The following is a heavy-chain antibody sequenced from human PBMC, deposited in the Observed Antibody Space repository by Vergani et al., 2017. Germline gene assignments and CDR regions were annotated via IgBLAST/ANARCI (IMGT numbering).Heavy chain of an antibody. J-gene: IGHJ4*02. Sequence: EVQLVESGGGLVQPGRSLRLSCAASGFIFDDYAMHWVRQAPGKGLEWVSGISWNSGSIAYADSVKGRFTISRANAKNSLYLQMNSLRAEDTALYYCAKGPRAHYYDSNGYIDYWGQGTLVTVSS. CDR2: ISWNSGSI. D-gene: IGHD3-22*01. CDR3: AKGPRAHYYDSNGYIDY. CDR1: GFIFDDYA. V-gene: IGHV3-9*01.